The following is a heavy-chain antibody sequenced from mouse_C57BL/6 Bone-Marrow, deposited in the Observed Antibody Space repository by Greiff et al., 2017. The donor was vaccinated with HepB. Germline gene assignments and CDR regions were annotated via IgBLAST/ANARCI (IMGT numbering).Heavy chain of an antibody. CDR3: TRDPWGYYFDY. J-gene: IGHJ2*01. V-gene: IGHV5-9-1*02. CDR1: GFTFSSYA. CDR2: ISSGGDYI. Sequence: EVKVVESGEGLVKPGGSLKLSCAASGFTFSSYAMSWVRQTPEKRLEWVAYISSGGDYIYYADTVKGRFTISRDNARNTLYLQMNSLKSEDTAMCYCTRDPWGYYFDYWGQGTTLTVSS. D-gene: IGHD4-1*01.